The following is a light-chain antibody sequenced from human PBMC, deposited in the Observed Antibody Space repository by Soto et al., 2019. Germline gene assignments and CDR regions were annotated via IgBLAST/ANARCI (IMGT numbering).Light chain of an antibody. Sequence: QSALTQPASVSGSPGQSITISCTGTSSDVGGYNYVSWYQQFTGKAPKVMIFEVSHRPSGVSNRFSGSKSGSTASLTISGLQAEDEADYYCSSYTSSNTYVFGTGTKVTVL. V-gene: IGLV2-14*01. CDR2: EVS. CDR3: SSYTSSNTYV. J-gene: IGLJ1*01. CDR1: SSDVGGYNY.